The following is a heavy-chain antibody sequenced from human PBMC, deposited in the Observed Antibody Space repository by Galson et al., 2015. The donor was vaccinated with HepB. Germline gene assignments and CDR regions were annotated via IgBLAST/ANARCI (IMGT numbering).Heavy chain of an antibody. J-gene: IGHJ4*02. CDR2: ISSSSSYT. V-gene: IGHV3-11*03. D-gene: IGHD3-9*01. Sequence: SLRLYCAASGFTFSDYYMSWIRQAPGKGLEWVSYISSSSSYTNYADSVKGRFTISRDNAKNSLYLQMNSLRAGDTAMYYCASGRYFDWFSDYWGQGTLVTVSS. CDR1: GFTFSDYY. CDR3: ASGRYFDWFSDY.